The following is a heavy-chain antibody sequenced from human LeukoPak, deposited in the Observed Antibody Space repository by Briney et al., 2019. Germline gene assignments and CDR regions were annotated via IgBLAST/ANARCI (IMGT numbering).Heavy chain of an antibody. Sequence: SETLSLTCTVSGGSIAYYPWTWIRQPPGKRLEWIGYIDDSGNTKYNPSLKSRVTILVDSSKNQFSLKLSSVTAADTAVYYCARVASVYDSSGFDFGWFDPWGQGTLVTVSS. CDR2: IDDSGNT. CDR1: GGSIAYYP. J-gene: IGHJ5*02. CDR3: ARVASVYDSSGFDFGWFDP. D-gene: IGHD3-22*01. V-gene: IGHV4-59*01.